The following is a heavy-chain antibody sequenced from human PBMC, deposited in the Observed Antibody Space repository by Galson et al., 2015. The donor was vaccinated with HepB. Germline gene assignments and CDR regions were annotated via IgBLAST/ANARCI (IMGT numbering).Heavy chain of an antibody. CDR1: GFTFSSYA. CDR2: ISGSGGST. J-gene: IGHJ4*02. Sequence: SLRLSCAASGFTFSSYAMSWVRQAPGKGLEWVSAISGSGGSTYYADSVKGRFTISRDNSKNTLYLQMNSLRAEDTAVYYCALNSGSYSESFDYWGQGTLVTVSS. D-gene: IGHD1-26*01. CDR3: ALNSGSYSESFDY. V-gene: IGHV3-23*01.